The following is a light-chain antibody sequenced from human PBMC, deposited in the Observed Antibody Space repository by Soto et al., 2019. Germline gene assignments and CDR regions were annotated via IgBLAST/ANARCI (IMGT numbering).Light chain of an antibody. CDR1: QSGYTNF. J-gene: IGKJ4*01. V-gene: IGKV3-20*01. CDR3: QQYGSSRPT. Sequence: IVLTQSPGTLSLSPGERATLSCRASQSGYTNFLAWYQQKPGQAPRLLVNGASNRATGIPDRFSGSGSGTDFSNTIDRVELEDFAVYFCQQYGSSRPTFGGGTEVSIK. CDR2: GAS.